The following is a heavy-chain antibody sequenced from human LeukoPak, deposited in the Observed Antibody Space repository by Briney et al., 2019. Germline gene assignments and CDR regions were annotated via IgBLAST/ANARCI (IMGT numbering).Heavy chain of an antibody. D-gene: IGHD3-9*01. Sequence: SETLSLTCTVSGGSISSGDYYWSWIRQPPGKGLEWIGYIYYSGSTYYNPSLKSRVTISVGTSKNQFSLKLSSVTAADTAVYYCARADYDILTGGYGMDVWGQGTTVTVSS. CDR1: GGSISSGDYY. V-gene: IGHV4-30-4*01. J-gene: IGHJ6*02. CDR2: IYYSGST. CDR3: ARADYDILTGGYGMDV.